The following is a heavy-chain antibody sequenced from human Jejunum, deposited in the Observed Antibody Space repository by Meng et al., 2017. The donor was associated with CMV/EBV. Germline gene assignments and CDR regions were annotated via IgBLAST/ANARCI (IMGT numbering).Heavy chain of an antibody. Sequence: SLTTSGVGVGWIRQPPGKALEWLALVYWDDDKRYNPSLKSRLTITRDTSKNQVVLTMTNMDPADTATYFCARSGGSTWYEEKNWFDPWGQGTLVTVSS. D-gene: IGHD6-13*01. CDR2: VYWDDDK. V-gene: IGHV2-5*02. J-gene: IGHJ5*02. CDR1: SLTTSGVG. CDR3: ARSGGSTWYEEKNWFDP.